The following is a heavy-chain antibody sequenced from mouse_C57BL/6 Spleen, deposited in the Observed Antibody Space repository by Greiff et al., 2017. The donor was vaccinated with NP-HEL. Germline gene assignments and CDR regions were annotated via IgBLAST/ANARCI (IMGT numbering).Heavy chain of an antibody. Sequence: VKLQQPGAELVMPGASVKLSCKASGYTFTSYWMHWVKQRPGQGLEWIGEIDPSDSYTNYNQKFKGKSTLTVDKSSSTAYMQLSSLTSEDSAVYYCARPDSSGYGYYAMDYWGQGTSVTVSS. CDR3: ARPDSSGYGYYAMDY. J-gene: IGHJ4*01. D-gene: IGHD3-2*02. CDR1: GYTFTSYW. V-gene: IGHV1-69*01. CDR2: IDPSDSYT.